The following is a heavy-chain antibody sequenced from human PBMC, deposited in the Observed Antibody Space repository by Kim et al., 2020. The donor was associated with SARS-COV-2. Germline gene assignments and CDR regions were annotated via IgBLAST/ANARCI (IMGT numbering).Heavy chain of an antibody. J-gene: IGHJ6*02. V-gene: IGHV4-59*08. CDR3: ATHQYYYYPMDV. Sequence: SETLSLTCSVSGGSISGYYWSWIRQPPGKGLEWIGYIYYSGSTNYTPSLKSRVTISVDTSKNQFSLKLISVTAADAAVYYCATHQYYYYPMDVWGQGTTVTVSS. CDR1: GGSISGYY. CDR2: IYYSGST.